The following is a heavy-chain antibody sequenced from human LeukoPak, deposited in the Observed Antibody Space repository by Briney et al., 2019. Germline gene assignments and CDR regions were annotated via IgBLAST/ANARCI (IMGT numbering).Heavy chain of an antibody. CDR1: GFTFSSYE. CDR2: ISSSGNTI. D-gene: IGHD2-2*01. V-gene: IGHV3-48*03. Sequence: GGSLRLSCAASGFTFSSYEMNWVRQAPGKGLEWVSYISSSGNTIYYADSVKGRFTISRDNSKNTLYLQMNSLRAEDTAVYYCATFSDRSSRYFDYWGQGTLVTVSS. J-gene: IGHJ4*02. CDR3: ATFSDRSSRYFDY.